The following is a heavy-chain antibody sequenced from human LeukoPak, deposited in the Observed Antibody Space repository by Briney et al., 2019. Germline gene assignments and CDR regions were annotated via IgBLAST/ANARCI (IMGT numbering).Heavy chain of an antibody. CDR3: ASCSTSCYLGYYYYYMDV. D-gene: IGHD2-2*01. V-gene: IGHV1-69*05. Sequence: GASVRVSCKASGGTFSSYAISWVRQAPGQGLEWMGRIIPIFGTANYAQKFQGRVTITTDESTSTAYMELSSLRSEDTAVYYCASCSTSCYLGYYYYYMDVWGKGTTVTVSS. CDR1: GGTFSSYA. J-gene: IGHJ6*03. CDR2: IIPIFGTA.